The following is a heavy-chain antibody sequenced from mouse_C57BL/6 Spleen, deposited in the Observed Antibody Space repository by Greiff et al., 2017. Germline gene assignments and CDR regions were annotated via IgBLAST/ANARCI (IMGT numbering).Heavy chain of an antibody. CDR3: ARGNPGYAMDY. J-gene: IGHJ4*01. CDR1: GFTFSDYG. CDR2: ISSGSSTI. V-gene: IGHV5-17*01. Sequence: EVKVVESGGGLVKPGGSLKLSCAASGFTFSDYGMHWVRQAPEKGLEWVAYISSGSSTIYYADTVKGRFTISRDNAKNTLFLQMTSLRSEDTAMYYCARGNPGYAMDYWGQGTSVTVSS.